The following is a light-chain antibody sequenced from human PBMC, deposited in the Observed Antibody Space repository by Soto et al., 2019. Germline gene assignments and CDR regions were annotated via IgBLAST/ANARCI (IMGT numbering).Light chain of an antibody. CDR3: MQALQTALT. Sequence: IVLTQSPGTLSLSPGERATLSCRASQSVRSSYFAWYQQKPGQAPRLLIFGASTRAPGIPDRFSGSGSGTDFTLTISKLEPEDFALFYCMQALQTALTFGGGTKVDIK. J-gene: IGKJ4*01. CDR2: GAS. CDR1: QSVRSSY. V-gene: IGKV3-20*01.